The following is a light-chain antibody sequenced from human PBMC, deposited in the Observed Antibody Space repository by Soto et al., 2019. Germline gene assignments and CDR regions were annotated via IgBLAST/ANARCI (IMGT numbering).Light chain of an antibody. V-gene: IGKV3-15*01. CDR1: QSVSSN. CDR2: GSS. J-gene: IGKJ1*01. CDR3: QQYNVWST. Sequence: EIVMTQSPATLSVSPGERATLSCRASQSVSSNLAWYQQKPGQAPRLVIHGSSTRATGIPARFSGSGAGTEFTLTISSLQSEDFAVYYCQQYNVWSTFGQGTNVEIK.